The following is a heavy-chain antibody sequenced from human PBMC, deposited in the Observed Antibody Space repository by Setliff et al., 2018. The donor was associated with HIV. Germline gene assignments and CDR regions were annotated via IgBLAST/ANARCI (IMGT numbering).Heavy chain of an antibody. Sequence: ASVKVSCKASGYTFTSYDINWVRRATGQGLEWMGWMNPSSGNRGYAQKFQGRVTMTRITSISTAYMELSSLRSEDTAVYYCVVPAAVGAPDAFDIWGQGTKVTVSS. V-gene: IGHV1-8*02. CDR1: GYTFTSYD. D-gene: IGHD2-15*01. J-gene: IGHJ3*02. CDR2: MNPSSGNR. CDR3: VVPAAVGAPDAFDI.